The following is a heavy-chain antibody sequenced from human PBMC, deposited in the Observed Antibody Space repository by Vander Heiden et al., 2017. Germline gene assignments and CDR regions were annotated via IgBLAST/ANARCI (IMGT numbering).Heavy chain of an antibody. Sequence: MSWVRQAPGKGLEWVANIKQDGSEKYYVDSVKGRFTISRDNAKNSLYLQMNSLRAEDTAVYYCARANFRYFDWLFRWREYGMDVWGQGTTVTVSS. CDR3: ARANFRYFDWLFRWREYGMDV. V-gene: IGHV3-7*01. J-gene: IGHJ6*02. CDR2: IKQDGSEK. D-gene: IGHD3-9*01.